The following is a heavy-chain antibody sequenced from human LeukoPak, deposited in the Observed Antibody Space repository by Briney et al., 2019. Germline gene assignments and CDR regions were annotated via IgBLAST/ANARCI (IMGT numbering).Heavy chain of an antibody. V-gene: IGHV4-38-2*02. CDR3: VRVYYGYWFDP. Sequence: PSETLSLTCTVSEHSISSGYYSGWIRQTPGKGLEWIGNIYQTGTNYYSPSLKSRVTIPVDTSKNQFSLQLTSVTAADTAVYYCVRVYYGYWFDPWGQGTLVTVSS. D-gene: IGHD3-22*01. CDR1: EHSISSGYY. CDR2: IYQTGTN. J-gene: IGHJ5*02.